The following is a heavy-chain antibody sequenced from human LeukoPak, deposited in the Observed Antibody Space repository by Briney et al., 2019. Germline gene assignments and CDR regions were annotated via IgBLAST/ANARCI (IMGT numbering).Heavy chain of an antibody. CDR2: INHSGST. D-gene: IGHD4-23*01. CDR3: ARDPTVVTPGY. Sequence: SETVSLTCAVYGESFSDYYWGWIRQPPGKGLEWIGDINHSGSTNYNPSLKSRVTISVDTSKNQFPLKLSSVTAADTAVYYCARDPTVVTPGYWGQGTLVTVSS. CDR1: GESFSDYY. J-gene: IGHJ4*02. V-gene: IGHV4-34*01.